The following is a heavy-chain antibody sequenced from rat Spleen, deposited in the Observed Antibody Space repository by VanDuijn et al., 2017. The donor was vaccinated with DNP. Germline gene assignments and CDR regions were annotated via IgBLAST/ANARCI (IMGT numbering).Heavy chain of an antibody. CDR1: GFTFSDYY. CDR2: IGSDGYAP. D-gene: IGHD1-2*01. J-gene: IGHJ3*01. Sequence: EVQLVESGGGLVQPGRSLKLSCAASGFTFSDYYMAWVRQAPTEGLKWVAYIGSDGYAPYYTDSVKGRFAISRDNAKSTLYLQMNSLRSEDMATYYCAARYSSSWFAYWGQGTLVTVSS. V-gene: IGHV5-22*01. CDR3: AARYSSSWFAY.